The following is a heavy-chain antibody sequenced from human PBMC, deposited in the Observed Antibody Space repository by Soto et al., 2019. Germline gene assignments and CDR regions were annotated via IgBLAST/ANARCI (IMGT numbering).Heavy chain of an antibody. V-gene: IGHV3-53*01. Sequence: EVQLVESGGGLIQPGGSLRLSCAASGLTFSSNAMNWVRQAPGKGLEWVSLIYSSGSTSYADSVKGRFTISRDNSKNTLYLQMSSLIAEDTAVYYCATRPLLPGAPWGQGTMVTVSS. CDR3: ATRPLLPGAP. CDR1: GLTFSSNA. D-gene: IGHD3-22*01. CDR2: IYSSGST. J-gene: IGHJ3*01.